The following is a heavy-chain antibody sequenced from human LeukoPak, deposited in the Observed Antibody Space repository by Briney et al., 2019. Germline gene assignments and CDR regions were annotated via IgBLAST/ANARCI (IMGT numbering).Heavy chain of an antibody. D-gene: IGHD6-19*01. J-gene: IGHJ4*02. CDR1: GSTFSDAW. CDR2: IKSKVDRETT. Sequence: GPLRLSCAASGSTFSDAWMSWVRQAPGKGLEWVGHIKSKVDRETTDYASPVKGRFTISRDDSKNTLYLQMNSLKTEDTAVYYCTTEAPWYSSGRGWSDYWGQGTLVTVSS. V-gene: IGHV3-15*01. CDR3: TTEAPWYSSGRGWSDY.